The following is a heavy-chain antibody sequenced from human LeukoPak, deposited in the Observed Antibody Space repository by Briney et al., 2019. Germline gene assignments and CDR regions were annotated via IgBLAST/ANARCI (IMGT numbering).Heavy chain of an antibody. CDR1: GFTFSNQG. V-gene: IGHV3-30*02. CDR2: VRYDGSNK. Sequence: GGSLRLSCAASGFTFSNQGMHWVRQAPGKGLEWVAFVRYDGSNKYYADSVQGRFTISKDNSKNTLYLQMSSLTAEDTAVYYCAKDADNWNSYFAYLCQGTLVTVSS. D-gene: IGHD1-7*01. J-gene: IGHJ4*02. CDR3: AKDADNWNSYFAY.